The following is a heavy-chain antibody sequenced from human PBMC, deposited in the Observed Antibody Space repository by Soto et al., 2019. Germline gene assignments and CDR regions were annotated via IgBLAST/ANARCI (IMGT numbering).Heavy chain of an antibody. Sequence: QMQLHESGPGLVKPSETLSLTCNVSGDSIGRFYWSWIRQSAEKGLEWIGRVYSTGGTAYNPALKGRVTISLDRSNNHVSLEMNSVTPADTAGYFCARDLSGTGLDIWGRGTRVTVSS. CDR2: VYSTGGT. J-gene: IGHJ6*02. D-gene: IGHD1-26*01. CDR1: GDSIGRFY. V-gene: IGHV4-4*07. CDR3: ARDLSGTGLDI.